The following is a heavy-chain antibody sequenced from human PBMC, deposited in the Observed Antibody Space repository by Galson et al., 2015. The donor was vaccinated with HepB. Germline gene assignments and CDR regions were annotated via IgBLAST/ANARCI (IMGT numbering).Heavy chain of an antibody. CDR2: LSPSGGNT. V-gene: IGHV3-23*01. CDR1: GITISSYA. D-gene: IGHD5-24*01. Sequence: SLRLSCAASGITISSYAMSWVRQTPGKGLEWVSGLSPSGGNTYYAGSVKGRFTISKDNSKNTLYLQMNSLRAEDTAVYYCAKVPDGYQRSYYFDFWGQGTLVTVSS. J-gene: IGHJ4*02. CDR3: AKVPDGYQRSYYFDF.